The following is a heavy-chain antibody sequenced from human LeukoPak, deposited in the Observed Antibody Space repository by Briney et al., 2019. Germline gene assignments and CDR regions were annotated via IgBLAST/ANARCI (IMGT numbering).Heavy chain of an antibody. CDR2: IRVKAYGGTT. D-gene: IGHD6-19*01. V-gene: IGHV3-49*03. J-gene: IGHJ5*02. Sequence: GGSLRLSCTPSGFTFGDYAMSWFRQAPGKGLEWVGFIRVKAYGGTTEYAASVKGKFTISRDDSKSIAYLQMNSLKTEDTAVYYCTRHVGGSGWYLTGWFDPWGQGTLVTVSS. CDR1: GFTFGDYA. CDR3: TRHVGGSGWYLTGWFDP.